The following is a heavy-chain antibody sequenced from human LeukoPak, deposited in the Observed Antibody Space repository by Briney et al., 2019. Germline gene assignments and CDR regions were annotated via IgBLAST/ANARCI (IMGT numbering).Heavy chain of an antibody. CDR3: AKAPVTTCSGAYCYPFDY. CDR2: ISVSGNT. CDR1: GFTLSSYA. Sequence: GGSLRLSCAASGFTLSSYAMSWVRQGPGKGLEWVSAISVSGNTYHADSVKGRFTISRDSSKNTRHLQMNSLRAGDAAVYYCAKAPVTTCSGAYCYPFDYWSQGTLVTVSS. D-gene: IGHD2-15*01. V-gene: IGHV3-23*01. J-gene: IGHJ4*02.